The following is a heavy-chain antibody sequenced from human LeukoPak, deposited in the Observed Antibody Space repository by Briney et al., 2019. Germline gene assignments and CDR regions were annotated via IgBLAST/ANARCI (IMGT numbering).Heavy chain of an antibody. V-gene: IGHV1-18*01. CDR3: ARTVDNWNYYYGMDV. D-gene: IGHD1-1*01. CDR1: GYTFTSYG. Sequence: ASVKVSCKASGYTFTSYGISWVRQAPGQGLEGMGWISAYNGNTNYAQKLQGRVTMTTDTSTSTAYMELRSLRSDDTAVYYCARTVDNWNYYYGMDVWGQGTTVTVSS. CDR2: ISAYNGNT. J-gene: IGHJ6*02.